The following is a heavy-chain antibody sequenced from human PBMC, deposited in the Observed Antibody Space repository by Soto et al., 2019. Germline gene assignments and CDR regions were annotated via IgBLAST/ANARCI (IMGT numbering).Heavy chain of an antibody. CDR1: GFTVSNAW. Sequence: GGSLRLSCAGSGFTVSNAWMSWVRQAPGEGLEWVGRIKSKTDGGTTDYAAPVKGRFTISSDDSKNTLYLQMNSLKTEDTAVYYCTTNKPSGDYIWGSYRPQDYWGQGTLVTVSS. J-gene: IGHJ4*02. D-gene: IGHD3-16*01. V-gene: IGHV3-15*01. CDR2: IKSKTDGGTT. CDR3: TTNKPSGDYIWGSYRPQDY.